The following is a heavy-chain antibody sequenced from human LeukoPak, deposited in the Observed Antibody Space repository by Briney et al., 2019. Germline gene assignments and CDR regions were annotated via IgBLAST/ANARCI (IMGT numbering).Heavy chain of an antibody. CDR3: AKDYSSGWYGFDY. D-gene: IGHD6-19*01. V-gene: IGHV3-23*01. CDR1: GFTFSSYA. CDR2: ISGSGGST. Sequence: GGSLRLSCAASGFTFSSYAMSWVRQAPGKGLEWVSAISGSGGSTYYADSVKGRFTISRDNSENTLYLQTNSLRAEDTAVYYCAKDYSSGWYGFDYWGQGTLVTVSS. J-gene: IGHJ4*02.